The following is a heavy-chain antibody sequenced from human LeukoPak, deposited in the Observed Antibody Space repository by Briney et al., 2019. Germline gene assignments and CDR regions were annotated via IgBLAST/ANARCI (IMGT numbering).Heavy chain of an antibody. CDR2: IYYSGST. D-gene: IGHD4-17*01. Sequence: SQTLSLTCTVSGGSISSGDYYWSWIRQPPGKGLEWIAYIYYSGSTYYNPSLKSRVTISVDTSKNQFSLMLSSVTAADTAVYYCARDQVRYGDFFDYWGQGTLVTVSS. CDR1: GGSISSGDYY. J-gene: IGHJ4*02. V-gene: IGHV4-30-4*08. CDR3: ARDQVRYGDFFDY.